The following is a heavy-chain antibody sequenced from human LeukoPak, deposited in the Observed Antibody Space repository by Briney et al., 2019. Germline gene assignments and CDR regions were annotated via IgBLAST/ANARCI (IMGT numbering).Heavy chain of an antibody. V-gene: IGHV3-74*01. J-gene: IGHJ5*02. CDR2: INTDGTTT. CDR3: ARDRVGRIAADAHWFDP. D-gene: IGHD6-13*01. Sequence: GGSLRLSCAASGFIFSSYWMHWVRQAPGKGLVWVSRINTDGTTTDYADSVKGRFTISRDNAKNTVYLQVNSLRAEDTAVYYCARDRVGRIAADAHWFDPWGQGTLVTVSS. CDR1: GFIFSSYW.